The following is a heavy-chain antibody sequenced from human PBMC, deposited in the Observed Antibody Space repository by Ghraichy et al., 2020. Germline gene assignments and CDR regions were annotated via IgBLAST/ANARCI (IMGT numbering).Heavy chain of an antibody. V-gene: IGHV3-48*02. CDR1: GFTFSSYS. J-gene: IGHJ4*02. CDR2: ISSGSSAI. CDR3: ARDRDGGSYFPKYYFDY. D-gene: IGHD1-26*01. Sequence: GGSLRLSCAASGFTFSSYSMNWLRQAPGMGLEWVSHISSGSSAIYYADSVRGRFTISRDNAKNSLYLQMNSLRDEDTAIFYCARDRDGGSYFPKYYFDYWGQGTLVTVSS.